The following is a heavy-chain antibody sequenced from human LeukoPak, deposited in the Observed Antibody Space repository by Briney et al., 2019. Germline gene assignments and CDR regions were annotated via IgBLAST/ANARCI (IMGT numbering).Heavy chain of an antibody. CDR1: GFTFSSYW. V-gene: IGHV3-48*02. D-gene: IGHD5-18*01. J-gene: IGHJ4*02. Sequence: GGSLRLSCAASGFTFSSYWMHWVRQAPGKGLEWVSYIRSSSSTMYYADSVKGRFTISRDNAKSSLYLQMSSLRDEDTAVYYCARARGYNHGPQDYYFDYWGQGTLVTVSS. CDR2: IRSSSSTM. CDR3: ARARGYNHGPQDYYFDY.